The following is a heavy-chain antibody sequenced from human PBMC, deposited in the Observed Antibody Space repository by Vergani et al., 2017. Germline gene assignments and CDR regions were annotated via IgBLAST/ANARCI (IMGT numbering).Heavy chain of an antibody. CDR3: ARDLEKILYDYSNQHYYMDV. J-gene: IGHJ6*03. CDR1: GGTFSSYA. CDR2: IIPIFGTA. D-gene: IGHD4-11*01. V-gene: IGHV1-69*01. Sequence: QVQLVQSGAEVKKPGSSVMVSCKASGGTFSSYAISWVRQAPGQGLEWMGGIIPIFGTANYAQKFQGRVTITADESTSTAYMELSSLRSEDTAVYYCARDLEKILYDYSNQHYYMDVWGKGTTVTVSS.